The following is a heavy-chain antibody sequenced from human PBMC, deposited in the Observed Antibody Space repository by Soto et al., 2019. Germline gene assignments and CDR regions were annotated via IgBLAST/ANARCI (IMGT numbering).Heavy chain of an antibody. CDR3: ARDYTGRGYFDH. CDR1: GYTFINYG. V-gene: IGHV1-18*04. J-gene: IGHJ4*02. D-gene: IGHD2-8*02. Sequence: QVHLVHSGAEMKNPGASVKVSCKASGYTFINYGISWVRQAPGQGLEWLGWINTDSDRTKYAQEFEGRVSMATETSTSTVYMELRSLRSGDTAVYYCARDYTGRGYFDHWGQGGLVTDSS. CDR2: INTDSDRT.